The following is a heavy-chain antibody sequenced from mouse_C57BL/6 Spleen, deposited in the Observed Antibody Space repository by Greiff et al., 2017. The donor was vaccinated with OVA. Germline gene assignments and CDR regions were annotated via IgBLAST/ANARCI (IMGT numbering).Heavy chain of an antibody. J-gene: IGHJ4*01. CDR3: ARWRDAMDY. V-gene: IGHV1-50*01. CDR2: IDPSDSYT. CDR1: GYTFTSYW. Sequence: QVHVKQPGAELVKPGASVKLSCKASGYTFTSYWMQWVKQRPGQGLEWIGEIDPSDSYTNYNQKFKGKATLTVDTSSSTAYMQLSSLTSEDSAVYYCARWRDAMDYWGQGTSVTVSS.